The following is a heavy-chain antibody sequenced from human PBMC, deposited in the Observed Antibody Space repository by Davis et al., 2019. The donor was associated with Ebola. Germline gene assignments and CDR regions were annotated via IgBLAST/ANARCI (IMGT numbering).Heavy chain of an antibody. Sequence: SETLSLTCTVSGGSVSSGSYYWSWIRQPPGKGLEWIGYIYYSGSTNYNPSFKSRVTISVDTSKNQFSLKLSSVTAADTAVYYCATREMIAAAGTPFDYWGQGTLVTVSS. CDR1: GGSVSSGSYY. CDR3: ATREMIAAAGTPFDY. J-gene: IGHJ4*02. D-gene: IGHD6-13*01. V-gene: IGHV4-61*01. CDR2: IYYSGST.